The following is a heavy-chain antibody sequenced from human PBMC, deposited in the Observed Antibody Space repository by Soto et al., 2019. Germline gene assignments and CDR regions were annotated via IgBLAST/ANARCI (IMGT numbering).Heavy chain of an antibody. Sequence: SSETLSLTCAVSGGSISSSNWWSWVRQPPGKGLEWIGEIYHSGSTNYNPSLKSRVTISVDTSKNQFSLKLSSVTAADRAVYYCARGQYQLPFDSWGQGTLVTVS. CDR1: GGSISSSNW. CDR3: ARGQYQLPFDS. V-gene: IGHV4-4*02. D-gene: IGHD2-2*01. CDR2: IYHSGST. J-gene: IGHJ4*02.